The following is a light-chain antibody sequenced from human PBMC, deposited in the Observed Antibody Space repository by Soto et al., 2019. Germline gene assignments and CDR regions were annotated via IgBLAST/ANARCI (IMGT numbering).Light chain of an antibody. CDR1: SSNIGTNA. CDR3: AAWDDSLNGYV. V-gene: IGLV1-44*01. CDR2: NNK. Sequence: QSVLTQPPSASGTPGQRDTISCSGGSSNIGTNAVNWNQQLPGTAPKLLIYNNKQRPSGVPDRFSGSKSGTSASLAISGLQSEDGADYYCAAWDDSLNGYVFGTGTKVTVL. J-gene: IGLJ1*01.